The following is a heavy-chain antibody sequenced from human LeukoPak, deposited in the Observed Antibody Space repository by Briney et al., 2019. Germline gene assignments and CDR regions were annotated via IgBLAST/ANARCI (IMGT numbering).Heavy chain of an antibody. J-gene: IGHJ4*02. CDR2: IYTSGST. V-gene: IGHV4-4*09. CDR1: GGSISSYY. Sequence: SETLSLTCTVSGGSISSYYWSWIRQPPGEGLEWIGYIYTSGSTNYNPSLKSRVTISVDTSKNQFSLKLSSVTAADTAVYYCARHSSSRGGLPDYWGQGTLVTVSS. D-gene: IGHD6-6*01. CDR3: ARHSSSRGGLPDY.